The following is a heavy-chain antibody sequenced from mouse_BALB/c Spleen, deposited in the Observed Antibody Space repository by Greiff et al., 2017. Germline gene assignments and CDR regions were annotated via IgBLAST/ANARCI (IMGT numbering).Heavy chain of an antibody. Sequence: QVQLQQSGPGLVAPSQSLSITCTVSGFSLSRYSVHWVRQPPGKGLEWLGMIWGGGSTDYNSALNSRLSISKDNSKSQVFLKMNSLQTDDTAMYYCARTSITTVVYYYAMDYWGQGTSVTVSA. CDR1: GFSLSRYS. CDR2: IWGGGST. J-gene: IGHJ4*01. CDR3: ARTSITTVVYYYAMDY. D-gene: IGHD1-1*01. V-gene: IGHV2-6-4*01.